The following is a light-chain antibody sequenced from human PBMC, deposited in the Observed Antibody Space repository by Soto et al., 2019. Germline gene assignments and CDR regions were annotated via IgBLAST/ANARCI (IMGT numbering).Light chain of an antibody. J-gene: IGKJ1*01. V-gene: IGKV2-28*01. CDR3: LQALQTPRT. Sequence: DIVMTQSPLSLPVTPGEPASISCRSSQSLLHSIGYNYLDWYLQKPGQSPQLLIYLGSNRDSGVPDRFSGSGSGTDFTLTISRVEAEDVGVYYCLQALQTPRTFGEGTKVEIK. CDR1: QSLLHSIGYNY. CDR2: LGS.